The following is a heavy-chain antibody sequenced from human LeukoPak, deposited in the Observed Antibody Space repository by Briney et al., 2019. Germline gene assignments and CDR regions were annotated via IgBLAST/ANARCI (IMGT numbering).Heavy chain of an antibody. D-gene: IGHD6-19*01. J-gene: IGHJ6*03. Sequence: GGSLRLSCAASGFTFSSYGMHWVRQAPGKGLEWVAFIRYDGSNKYYADSVKGRFTISRDNSKNTLYPQMNSLRAEDTAVYYCAKDHRGWYDYYYYYMDVWGKGTTVTVSS. V-gene: IGHV3-30*02. CDR2: IRYDGSNK. CDR3: AKDHRGWYDYYYYYMDV. CDR1: GFTFSSYG.